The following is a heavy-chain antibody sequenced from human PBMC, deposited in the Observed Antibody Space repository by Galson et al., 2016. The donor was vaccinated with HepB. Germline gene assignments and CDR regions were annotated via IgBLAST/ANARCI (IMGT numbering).Heavy chain of an antibody. D-gene: IGHD5-18*01. CDR1: TFTFRSYA. V-gene: IGHV3-23*01. CDR2: ISGSGGNT. Sequence: SLRLSCAASTFTFRSYAMNWVRRAPGKGLEWVSGISGSGGNTYYADSVKGRFTISRDNSKNTLYLQMNSLRVEDTAVYYCARDYSGQLWLLGGFDYWGQGTLVTVSS. CDR3: ARDYSGQLWLLGGFDY. J-gene: IGHJ4*02.